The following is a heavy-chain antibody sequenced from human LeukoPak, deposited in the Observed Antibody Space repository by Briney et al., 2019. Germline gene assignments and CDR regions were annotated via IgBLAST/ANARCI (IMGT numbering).Heavy chain of an antibody. V-gene: IGHV1-8*01. D-gene: IGHD4-17*01. CDR1: GYTFSSYV. J-gene: IGHJ5*02. Sequence: ASVKVSRKASGYTFSSYVINWVRQGTRQGLEWRGWMNPNSGNTGYTQKFQGRDTLTRNTSISTAYMELSSLRSEYTAVYYCGRAGRSAASSTVTGYWFDPWGQGTLVSVSS. CDR2: MNPNSGNT. CDR3: GRAGRSAASSTVTGYWFDP.